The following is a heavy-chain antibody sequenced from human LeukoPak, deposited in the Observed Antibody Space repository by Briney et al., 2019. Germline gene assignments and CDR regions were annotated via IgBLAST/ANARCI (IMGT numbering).Heavy chain of an antibody. V-gene: IGHV3-73*01. CDR1: GFTFSGSA. J-gene: IGHJ3*02. CDR2: IRSKANSYAT. D-gene: IGHD1-26*01. CDR3: AKAGWELSNRDLLDALDI. Sequence: GGSLRLSCAASGFTFSGSAMHWVRQASGKGLEWVGRIRSKANSYATAYAASVKGRFTISRDDSKNTAYLQMNSLRAEDTALYYCAKAGWELSNRDLLDALDIWGQGTMVTVSS.